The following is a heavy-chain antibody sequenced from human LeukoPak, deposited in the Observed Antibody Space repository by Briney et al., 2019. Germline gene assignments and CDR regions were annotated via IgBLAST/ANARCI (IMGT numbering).Heavy chain of an antibody. CDR2: MNPNSGNT. J-gene: IGHJ4*02. Sequence: GASVKVSCKASGYTFTSYDINWVRQATGQGLEWMGWMNPNSGNTGYAQKFQGRVTMTRNTSISTAYMELSSLRSEDTAVYYCAREGHSSSWYYFDYWGQGTLVTVSS. CDR3: AREGHSSSWYYFDY. V-gene: IGHV1-8*01. CDR1: GYTFTSYD. D-gene: IGHD6-13*01.